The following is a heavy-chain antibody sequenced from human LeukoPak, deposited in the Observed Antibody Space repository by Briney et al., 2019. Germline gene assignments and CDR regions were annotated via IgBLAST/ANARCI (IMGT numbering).Heavy chain of an antibody. D-gene: IGHD3-10*01. CDR3: ARESYYGSGTYFNFDS. Sequence: GGSLRLSCAASGFTLSDYYMSWIRQAPGKGLEWVSYISNSGGATNYGDSVRGRFTISRDNSKNSLYLEMNSLRAEDTAIYFCARESYYGSGTYFNFDSWGQGILVTVSS. V-gene: IGHV3-11*01. CDR1: GFTLSDYY. J-gene: IGHJ4*02. CDR2: ISNSGGAT.